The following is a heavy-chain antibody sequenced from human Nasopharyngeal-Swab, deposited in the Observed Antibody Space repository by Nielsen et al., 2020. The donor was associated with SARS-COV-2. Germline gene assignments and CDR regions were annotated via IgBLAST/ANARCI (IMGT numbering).Heavy chain of an antibody. J-gene: IGHJ5*02. D-gene: IGHD6-19*01. CDR1: GYTFTSYY. Sequence: ASVKVSCKASGYTFTSYYMHWVRQAPGQGLEWMGIINPSGGSTSYAQKFQGRVTMTRDTSTSTVCMELSSLRSEDTAVYYCARGPYSSGWYQVGFDPWGQGTLVTVSS. CDR3: ARGPYSSGWYQVGFDP. V-gene: IGHV1-46*01. CDR2: INPSGGST.